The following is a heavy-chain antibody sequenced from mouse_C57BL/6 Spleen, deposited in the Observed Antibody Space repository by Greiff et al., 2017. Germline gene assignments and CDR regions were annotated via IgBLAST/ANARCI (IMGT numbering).Heavy chain of an antibody. J-gene: IGHJ2*01. CDR2: IDPETGGT. V-gene: IGHV1-15*01. CDR3: TRGGYSNYFDY. CDR1: GYTFTDYE. D-gene: IGHD2-14*01. Sequence: VKLVESGAELVRPGASVTLSCKASGYTFTDYEMHWVKQTPVHGLEWIGAIDPETGGTAYNQKFKGKAILTADKSSSTAYMELRSLTSEDSAVYYCTRGGYSNYFDYWGQGTTLTVSS.